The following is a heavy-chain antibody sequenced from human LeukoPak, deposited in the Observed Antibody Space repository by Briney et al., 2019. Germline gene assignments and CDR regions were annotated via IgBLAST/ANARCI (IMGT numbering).Heavy chain of an antibody. CDR3: ARAHYYDRTPNDY. V-gene: IGHV1-2*02. Sequence: ASVKVSCKASGYTFTGYYMHWVRQAPGQGLEWMGWINPNSGGTNYAQKFQGRVTMTRDTSISTAYMELSRLRSDDTAVYYCARAHYYDRTPNDYWGQGTLVTVPS. CDR2: INPNSGGT. CDR1: GYTFTGYY. D-gene: IGHD3-22*01. J-gene: IGHJ4*02.